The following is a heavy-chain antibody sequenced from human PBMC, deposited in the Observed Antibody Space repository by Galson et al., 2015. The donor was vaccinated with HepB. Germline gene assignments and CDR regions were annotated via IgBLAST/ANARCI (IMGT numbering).Heavy chain of an antibody. CDR1: GFTFSSYG. D-gene: IGHD1-1*01. CDR2: ISYDGSNK. V-gene: IGHV3-30*18. CDR3: AKGGTTGYYYYGMDV. Sequence: SLRLSCAASGFTFSSYGMHWVRQAPGKGLEWVAVISYDGSNKYYADSVKGRFTISRDNSKNTLYLQMNSLRAEDTAVYYCAKGGTTGYYYYGMDVWGQGTTVTVSS. J-gene: IGHJ6*02.